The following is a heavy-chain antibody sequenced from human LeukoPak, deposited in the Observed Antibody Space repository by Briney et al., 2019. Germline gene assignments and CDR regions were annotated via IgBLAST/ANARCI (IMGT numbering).Heavy chain of an antibody. CDR1: GYTFTSYG. V-gene: IGHV1-18*01. CDR3: ARDLYYYDSSGPIDRYFDY. D-gene: IGHD3-22*01. J-gene: IGHJ4*02. Sequence: ASVKVSCKASGYTFTSYGISWVRQAPGQGLEWMGWISVYNGNTNYAQKLQGRVTMTTDTSTSTAYMGLRSLRSDDTAVYYCARDLYYYDSSGPIDRYFDYWGQGTLVTVSS. CDR2: ISVYNGNT.